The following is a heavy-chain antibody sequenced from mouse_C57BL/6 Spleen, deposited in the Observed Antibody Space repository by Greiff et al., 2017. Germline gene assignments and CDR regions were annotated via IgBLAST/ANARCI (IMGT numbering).Heavy chain of an antibody. Sequence: QVQLKQPGAELVRPGTSVKLSCKASGYTFTSYWMHWVKQRPGQGLEWIGVIDPSDSYTNYNQKFKGKATLTVDTSSSTAYMQLSSLTSEDSAVYYCARIDYDGGRDFDYWGQGTTLTVSS. J-gene: IGHJ2*01. V-gene: IGHV1-59*01. CDR2: IDPSDSYT. CDR3: ARIDYDGGRDFDY. D-gene: IGHD2-4*01. CDR1: GYTFTSYW.